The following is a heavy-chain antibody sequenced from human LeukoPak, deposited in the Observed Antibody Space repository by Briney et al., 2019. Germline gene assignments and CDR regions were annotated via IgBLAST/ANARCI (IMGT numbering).Heavy chain of an antibody. Sequence: GGSLRLSCEASGFTLSYYAMHWVRQAPGKGPEWVAVMSSDGSYKDYGDSVKGRFTISRDNSRNTLYLQMNSLRAEDTAVYYCAKQDVVVAATPDYWGQGTLVTVSS. CDR1: GFTLSYYA. D-gene: IGHD2-15*01. CDR2: MSSDGSYK. V-gene: IGHV3-30*04. J-gene: IGHJ4*02. CDR3: AKQDVVVAATPDY.